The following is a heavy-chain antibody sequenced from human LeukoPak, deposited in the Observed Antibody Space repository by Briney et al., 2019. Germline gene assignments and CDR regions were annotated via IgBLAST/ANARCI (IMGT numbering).Heavy chain of an antibody. J-gene: IGHJ4*02. Sequence: GGSLRLSCAASGFTFSSYSMNWVRQAPGKGLEWVSSISSSSSYIYYADSVKGRFTISRDNAKNSLYLQMNSLRAEDTAVYYCASSGLGYDTLTGYYPVDYWGQGTLVTVSS. V-gene: IGHV3-21*01. CDR3: ASSGLGYDTLTGYYPVDY. D-gene: IGHD3-9*01. CDR2: ISSSSSYI. CDR1: GFTFSSYS.